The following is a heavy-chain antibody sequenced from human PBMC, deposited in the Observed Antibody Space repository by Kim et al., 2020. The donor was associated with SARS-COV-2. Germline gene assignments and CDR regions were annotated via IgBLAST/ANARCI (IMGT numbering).Heavy chain of an antibody. J-gene: IGHJ4*02. V-gene: IGHV6-1*01. Sequence: DYAVSVKSRITINPDTSKNQFSLQLNSVTPEDTAVYYCARADIAAAAFDYWGQGTLVTVSS. D-gene: IGHD6-13*01. CDR3: ARADIAAAAFDY.